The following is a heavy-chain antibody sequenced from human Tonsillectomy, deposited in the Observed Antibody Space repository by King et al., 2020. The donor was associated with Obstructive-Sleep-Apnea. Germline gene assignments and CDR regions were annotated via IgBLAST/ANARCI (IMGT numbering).Heavy chain of an antibody. CDR3: ARDVAVAARGY. V-gene: IGHV3-66*01. CDR1: GFTVISNY. CDR2: IYSGGST. J-gene: IGHJ4*02. Sequence: VQLVESGGGLVQPWGSLILSCAVSGFTVISNYMSWFRQVPGKGLEWVAGIYSGGSTYYAESVKGRFTISRDNSKNTLYLQMNSLRAEDTAVYYCARDVAVAARGYWGQGTLVTVSS. D-gene: IGHD6-19*01.